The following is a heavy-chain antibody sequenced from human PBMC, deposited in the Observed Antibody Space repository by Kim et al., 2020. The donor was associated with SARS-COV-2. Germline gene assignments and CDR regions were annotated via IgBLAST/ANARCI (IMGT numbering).Heavy chain of an antibody. CDR2: KNPGNGRT. D-gene: IGHD7-27*01. CDR3: ARDDLGDVPWYFDF. J-gene: IGHJ2*01. CDR1: GYTFNNYV. V-gene: IGHV1-3*01. Sequence: ASVKVTCKATGYTFNNYVIHWVRQAPGQRLEGMGYKNPGNGRTQDSQEFQDRVTITWDTSATTAYMELNSLRSEDTAVYYCARDDLGDVPWYFDFWGRGTLVTVSS.